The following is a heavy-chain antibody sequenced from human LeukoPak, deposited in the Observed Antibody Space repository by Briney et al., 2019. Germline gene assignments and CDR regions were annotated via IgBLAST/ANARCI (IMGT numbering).Heavy chain of an antibody. CDR3: ARGRRRYYGSGSYYSYYYYGMDV. Sequence: SETLSLTCTVSGGSISSYYWSWIRQPAGKGLEWIGRIYTSGSTNYNPSLKSRVTMSVDTSKNQFSLKLSSVTAADTAVYYCARGRRRYYGSGSYYSYYYYGMDVWGQGTTVTVSS. D-gene: IGHD3-10*01. J-gene: IGHJ6*02. V-gene: IGHV4-4*07. CDR2: IYTSGST. CDR1: GGSISSYY.